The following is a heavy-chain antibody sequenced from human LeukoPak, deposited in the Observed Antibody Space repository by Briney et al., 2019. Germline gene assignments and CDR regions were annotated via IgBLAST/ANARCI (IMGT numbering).Heavy chain of an antibody. CDR2: IYYSGST. CDR3: ARAHDKDMVRGVIVPPDY. Sequence: PSETLSLTCTVSGGSISSYYWSWIRQPPGKGLEWIGYIYYSGSTNYNPSLKSRVTISVDTSKNQFSLKLSSVTAADTAVYCCARAHDKDMVRGVIVPPDYWGQGTLVTVSS. J-gene: IGHJ4*02. D-gene: IGHD3-10*01. V-gene: IGHV4-59*01. CDR1: GGSISSYY.